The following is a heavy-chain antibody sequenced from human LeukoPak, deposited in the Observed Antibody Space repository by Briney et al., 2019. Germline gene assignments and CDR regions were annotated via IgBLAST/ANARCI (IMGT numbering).Heavy chain of an antibody. CDR1: GFTLDDYG. Sequence: GGSLRLSCAASGFTLDDYGMSWVRQAPGKGLEWVSGINWNGGSTGYADSVKGRFTISRDNSKNTLYLQMNSVRAEDTAVYFCARPPMVRGVHNYYYYYMDVWGKGTTVTISS. D-gene: IGHD3-10*01. CDR3: ARPPMVRGVHNYYYYYMDV. J-gene: IGHJ6*03. V-gene: IGHV3-20*04. CDR2: INWNGGST.